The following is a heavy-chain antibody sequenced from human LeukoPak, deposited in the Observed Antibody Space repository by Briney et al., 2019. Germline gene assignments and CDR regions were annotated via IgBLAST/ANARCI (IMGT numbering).Heavy chain of an antibody. CDR3: ARALLGWYMDV. Sequence: ASVKVSCKASGYTFTGYYMHWVRQAPGQGLEWMGWINPNSGGTNYAQEFQGRVTMTRDTSISTAYMELSRLRSDDTAVYYCARALLGWYMDVWGKGTTVTVSS. CDR1: GYTFTGYY. J-gene: IGHJ6*03. CDR2: INPNSGGT. V-gene: IGHV1-2*02.